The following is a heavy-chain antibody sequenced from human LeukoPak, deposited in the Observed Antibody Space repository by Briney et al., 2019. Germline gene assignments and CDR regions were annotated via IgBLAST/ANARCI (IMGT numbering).Heavy chain of an antibody. V-gene: IGHV4-38-2*02. CDR1: GYSISSGYY. Sequence: SETLSLTCTVSGYSISSGYYWGWIRQPPGKGLEWIGSIYHSGSTYYNPSLKSRVTISVDTSKNQFSLKLSSVTAADTAVYYCARDLGYYYDSSGYYSTAFDIWGQGTMVTVSS. CDR3: ARDLGYYYDSSGYYSTAFDI. J-gene: IGHJ3*02. D-gene: IGHD3-22*01. CDR2: IYHSGST.